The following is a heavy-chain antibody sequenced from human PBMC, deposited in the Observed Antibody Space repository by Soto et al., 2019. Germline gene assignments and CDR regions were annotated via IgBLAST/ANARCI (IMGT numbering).Heavy chain of an antibody. CDR1: GFTFRSFT. CDR3: TRDASRDSSARGWFDP. D-gene: IGHD6-13*01. J-gene: IGHJ5*02. Sequence: PGGSLKLSCAASGFTFRSFTMNCVRQAPGKGLEWVSTISSNSAYIYYTDALRGRFTISRDNAKNSLHLQMNSLRAEDTAVYYCTRDASRDSSARGWFDPWGPGTVV. CDR2: ISSNSAYI. V-gene: IGHV3-21*01.